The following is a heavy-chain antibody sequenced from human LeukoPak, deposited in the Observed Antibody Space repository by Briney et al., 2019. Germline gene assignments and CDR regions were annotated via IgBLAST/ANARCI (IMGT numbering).Heavy chain of an antibody. CDR2: IYYSGST. CDR3: AINQYYYDSSGYYNWFDP. Sequence: SQTLSLTCTVSGGSISSGGYYWSWIRQHPGKGLEWIGYIYYSGSTYYNPPLKSRVTISVDTSKNQFSLKLSSVTAADTAVYYCAINQYYYDSSGYYNWFDPWGQGTLVTVSS. CDR1: GGSISSGGYY. V-gene: IGHV4-31*03. D-gene: IGHD3-22*01. J-gene: IGHJ5*02.